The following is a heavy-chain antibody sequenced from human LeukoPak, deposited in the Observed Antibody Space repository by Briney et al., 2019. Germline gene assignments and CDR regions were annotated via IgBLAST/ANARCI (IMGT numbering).Heavy chain of an antibody. V-gene: IGHV4-34*01. D-gene: IGHD2-15*01. CDR3: AREVPGYCSGGSCYYFTGGWFDP. CDR2: INHSGST. J-gene: IGHJ5*02. Sequence: SETLSLTCAVYGGSFSGYYWSWIRQLPGKGLEWIGEINHSGSTNYNPSLKSRVTISVDTSKNQFSLKLSSVTAADTAVYYCAREVPGYCSGGSCYYFTGGWFDPWGQGTLVTVSS. CDR1: GGSFSGYY.